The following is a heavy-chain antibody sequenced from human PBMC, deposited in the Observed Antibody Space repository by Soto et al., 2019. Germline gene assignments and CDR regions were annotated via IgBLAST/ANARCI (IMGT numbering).Heavy chain of an antibody. D-gene: IGHD2-15*01. Sequence: GGSLRLSCAASGFTFSSYWMSWVRQAPGKGLEWVADIWYDGSNKYYVDSVKGRFTFSRDNSKNTMSLQMNSLRVEDTAVYYCARWGCSGSNCNLNQRSFDLWGQGTLVTVSS. CDR3: ARWGCSGSNCNLNQRSFDL. J-gene: IGHJ4*02. V-gene: IGHV3-7*04. CDR2: IWYDGSNK. CDR1: GFTFSSYW.